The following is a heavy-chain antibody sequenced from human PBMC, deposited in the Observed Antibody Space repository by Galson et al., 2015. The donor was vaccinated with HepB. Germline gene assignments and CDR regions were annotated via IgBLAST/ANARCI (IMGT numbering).Heavy chain of an antibody. V-gene: IGHV4-59*08. CDR2: LRGSGTT. J-gene: IGHJ4*02. Sequence: LSLTCNVSGDSLRSFFWTWIRQPPGKGLQWLGFLRGSGTTDYNVALRTRVAISLGSSKKVLSLTLNYVTATDTAVYSCAGQPPSSGGGFFDFWGQGVLVTVSS. CDR3: AGQPPSSGGGFFDF. D-gene: IGHD3-22*01. CDR1: GDSLRSFF.